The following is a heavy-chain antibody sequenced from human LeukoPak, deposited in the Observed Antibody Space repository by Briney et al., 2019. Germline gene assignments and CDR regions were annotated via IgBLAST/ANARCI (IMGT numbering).Heavy chain of an antibody. Sequence: SENLSLTCTVSGGSISNYYWSWIRQPPGKGLEWIGYIYYNGSTIYNPSLESRLTISVDTSKNQFSLKLSSVTAADTAVYYCARQKGVAGREAVDYWGQGTLVTVSS. CDR3: ARQKGVAGREAVDY. V-gene: IGHV4-59*08. D-gene: IGHD6-19*01. CDR2: IYYNGST. J-gene: IGHJ4*02. CDR1: GGSISNYY.